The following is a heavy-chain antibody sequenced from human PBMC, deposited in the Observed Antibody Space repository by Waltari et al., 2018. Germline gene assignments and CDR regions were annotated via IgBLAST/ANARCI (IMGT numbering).Heavy chain of an antibody. J-gene: IGHJ4*02. D-gene: IGHD2-15*01. CDR2: IIPTFHPG. V-gene: IGHV1-69*01. Sequence: QVQLVQSGAEVKKPGSSVKVSCKASGGPFSSYAMNWVRQAPGQVLEWMGAIIPTFHPGNYAQEFQGRLPISAADSTSAAYMERSSLRSEDTAVYYCAIARWGGVVTSQFDHWGQGTLMTVSS. CDR3: AIARWGGVVTSQFDH. CDR1: GGPFSSYA.